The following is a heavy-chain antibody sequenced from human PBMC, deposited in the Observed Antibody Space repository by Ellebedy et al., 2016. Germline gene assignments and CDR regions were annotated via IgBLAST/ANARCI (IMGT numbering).Heavy chain of an antibody. CDR2: ITWNGVNI. CDR1: GFSFDDYA. Sequence: SLKISCAASGFSFDDYAMLWVRQAPGKGLEWVSGITWNGVNIGYADSVKGRFTISRDNAKKSLYLQMNSLRPEDTALYYCAKAGGNSAYYYYYMDVWGKGTTVTVSS. CDR3: AKAGGNSAYYYYYMDV. D-gene: IGHD4-23*01. V-gene: IGHV3-9*01. J-gene: IGHJ6*03.